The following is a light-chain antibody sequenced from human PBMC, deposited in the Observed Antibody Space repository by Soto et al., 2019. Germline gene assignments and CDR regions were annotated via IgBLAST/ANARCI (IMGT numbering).Light chain of an antibody. V-gene: IGKV2-28*01. CDR2: LGS. CDR3: RQDLQAPCT. Sequence: DIVMTQSPLSLPVTPGEPASISCRSSQSLLHSNGYNYLDWYLQKPGQSPQLLIYLGSNRASGVPHRFSGNGSGTDFTVKISRLEDGDVGVYYCRQDLQAPCTVGQGTKLEIK. J-gene: IGKJ2*02. CDR1: QSLLHSNGYNY.